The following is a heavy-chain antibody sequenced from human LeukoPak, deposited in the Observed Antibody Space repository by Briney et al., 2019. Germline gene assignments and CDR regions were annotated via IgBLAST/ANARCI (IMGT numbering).Heavy chain of an antibody. CDR2: IYYSGST. D-gene: IGHD7-27*01. CDR1: GGSISSYY. V-gene: IGHV4-59*12. CDR3: ARANWGPLDY. Sequence: SETLSLTCTVSGGSISSYYWSWIRQPPGKELEWIGYIYYSGSTNYNPSLKSRVTISVDTSKNQFSLKLSSVTAADTAVYYCARANWGPLDYWGQGTLVTVSS. J-gene: IGHJ4*02.